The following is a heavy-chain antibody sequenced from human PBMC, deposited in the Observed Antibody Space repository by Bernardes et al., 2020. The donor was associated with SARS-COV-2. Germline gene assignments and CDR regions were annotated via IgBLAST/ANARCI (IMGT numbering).Heavy chain of an antibody. CDR2: ISSSSSYM. Sequence: LRLSCAASGFNFSSYSMNWVRQAPGKGLEWVSVISSSSSYMYYAHSVKGRFTISRDNAKNSLYLQMNSLRADDTAVYYCVRGDYGSYGCWGQGTLVTVSS. CDR3: VRGDYGSYGC. D-gene: IGHD1-26*01. V-gene: IGHV3-21*01. J-gene: IGHJ4*02. CDR1: GFNFSSYS.